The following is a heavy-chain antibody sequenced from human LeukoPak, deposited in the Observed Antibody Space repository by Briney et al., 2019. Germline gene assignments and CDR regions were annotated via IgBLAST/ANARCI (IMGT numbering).Heavy chain of an antibody. D-gene: IGHD2-15*01. CDR1: GYTFTSYG. V-gene: IGHV1-18*01. CDR2: ISAYNGNT. CDR3: ATGRRYCSGGSCYSDFDY. J-gene: IGHJ4*02. Sequence: ASVKVSCKASGYTFTSYGISWVRQAPGQGLEWMGWISAYNGNTNYAQKLQGRVTMTTDTSTSTAYMELRSLRSEDTAVYYCATGRRYCSGGSCYSDFDYWGQGTLVTVSS.